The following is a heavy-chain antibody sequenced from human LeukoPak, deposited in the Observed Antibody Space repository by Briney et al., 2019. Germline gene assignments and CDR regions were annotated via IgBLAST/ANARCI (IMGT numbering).Heavy chain of an antibody. CDR1: GGSFSGYY. Sequence: NPSETLSLTCAVYGGSFSGYYWSWIRQPPGKGLEWIGEINHSGSTNYNPSLKSRVTISVDTSKNQFSLKLSSVTAADTAVYYCARGTSGYYGWGQGTLVTVSS. CDR3: ARGTSGYYG. J-gene: IGHJ4*02. D-gene: IGHD3-3*01. CDR2: INHSGST. V-gene: IGHV4-34*01.